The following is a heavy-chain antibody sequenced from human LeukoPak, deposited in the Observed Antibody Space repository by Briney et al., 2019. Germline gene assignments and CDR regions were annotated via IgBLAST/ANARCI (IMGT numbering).Heavy chain of an antibody. Sequence: ASVKVSCKASGYTFTSYGISWVRQAPGQGLEWMGWISAYNGNTNYAQKLQGRVTMTTDSSTSTAYMELRSLRSDDTAVYYCARTEYYDFWSGLDFDYWGQGTLVTVSS. V-gene: IGHV1-18*01. CDR2: ISAYNGNT. CDR1: GYTFTSYG. D-gene: IGHD3-3*01. CDR3: ARTEYYDFWSGLDFDY. J-gene: IGHJ4*02.